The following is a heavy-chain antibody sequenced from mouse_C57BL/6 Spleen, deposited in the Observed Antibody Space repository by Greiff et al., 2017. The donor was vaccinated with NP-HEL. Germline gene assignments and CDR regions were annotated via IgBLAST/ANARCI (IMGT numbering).Heavy chain of an antibody. Sequence: VQLQQSGAELVRPGTSVKVSCKASGYAFTNYLIEWVKQRPGQGLEWIGVINPGSGGTNYNEKFKGKATLTADKSSSTAYMQLSSLTSEDSAVYFCARGHGSSYNYAMDYWGQGTSVTVSS. CDR3: ARGHGSSYNYAMDY. D-gene: IGHD1-1*01. CDR1: GYAFTNYL. J-gene: IGHJ4*01. V-gene: IGHV1-54*01. CDR2: INPGSGGT.